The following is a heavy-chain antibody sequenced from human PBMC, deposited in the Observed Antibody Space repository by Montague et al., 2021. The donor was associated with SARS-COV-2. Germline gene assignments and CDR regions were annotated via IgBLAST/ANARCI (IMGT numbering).Heavy chain of an antibody. CDR3: ARGNSHYYGSGSYYAHYYGMDV. V-gene: IGHV6-1*01. Sequence: CAISGDSVSSNTATWNWIRQSPSRGLEWLGRTYYRSKWYHDYAISLKSRITINPDTSKNQFSLKLSSVTAADTAVYYCARGNSHYYGSGSYYAHYYGMDVWGQGTTVTVSS. J-gene: IGHJ6*02. CDR2: TYYRSKWYH. D-gene: IGHD3-10*01. CDR1: GDSVSSNTAT.